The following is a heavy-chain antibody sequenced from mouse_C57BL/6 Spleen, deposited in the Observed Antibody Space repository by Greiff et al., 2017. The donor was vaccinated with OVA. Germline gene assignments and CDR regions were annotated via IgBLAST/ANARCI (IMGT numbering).Heavy chain of an antibody. J-gene: IGHJ4*01. CDR2: ISYDGSN. Sequence: EVKLMESGPGLVKPSQSLSLTCSVTGYSITSGYYWNWIRQFPGNKLEWMGYISYDGSNNYNPSLKNRISITRDTSKNQFFLKLNSVTTEDTATYYCARDYGRGYAMDYWGQGTSVTVSS. D-gene: IGHD1-1*02. CDR1: GYSITSGYY. CDR3: ARDYGRGYAMDY. V-gene: IGHV3-6*01.